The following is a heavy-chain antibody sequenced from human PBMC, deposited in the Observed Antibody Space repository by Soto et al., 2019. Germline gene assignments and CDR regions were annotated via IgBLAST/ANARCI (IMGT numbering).Heavy chain of an antibody. V-gene: IGHV3-23*01. CDR1: GFTFSSYA. Sequence: GGSLRLSCAASGFTFSSYAMSWVRQAPGKGLEWVSAISGSGGSTYYADSVKGRFTISRDNSKNTLYLQMNSLRAEDTAVYYCAKKGYCSSTSCYSYGMDVWGQGTTVTV. CDR3: AKKGYCSSTSCYSYGMDV. CDR2: ISGSGGST. D-gene: IGHD2-2*01. J-gene: IGHJ6*02.